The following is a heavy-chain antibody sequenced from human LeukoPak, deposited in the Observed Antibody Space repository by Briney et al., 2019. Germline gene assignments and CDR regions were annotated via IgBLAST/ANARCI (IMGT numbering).Heavy chain of an antibody. Sequence: PSETLSLTCTVSGGSISSSSYYWGWIRQPPGKGLEWIGSIYYSGSTYYNPSLKSRVTISVDTSKNQVSLKLSSVAAADTAVYYCARDGPSCGGDCYPYFDYWGQGTLVTVSS. CDR3: ARDGPSCGGDCYPYFDY. D-gene: IGHD2-21*02. J-gene: IGHJ4*02. V-gene: IGHV4-39*07. CDR2: IYYSGST. CDR1: GGSISSSSYY.